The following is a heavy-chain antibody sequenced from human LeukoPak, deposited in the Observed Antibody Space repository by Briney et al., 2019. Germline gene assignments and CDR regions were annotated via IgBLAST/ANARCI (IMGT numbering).Heavy chain of an antibody. V-gene: IGHV3-21*01. CDR1: GFTFSSYS. CDR3: ARATQYYDSSGRIDY. CDR2: ISSSSSYI. Sequence: PGGSLRLSCAASGFTFSSYSMNWLRPAPGKGLDWVSSISSSSSYIYYADSVKGRFTISRDNAKNSLYLQMNSLRAEDTAVYYCARATQYYDSSGRIDYWGQGTLVTVSS. J-gene: IGHJ4*02. D-gene: IGHD3-22*01.